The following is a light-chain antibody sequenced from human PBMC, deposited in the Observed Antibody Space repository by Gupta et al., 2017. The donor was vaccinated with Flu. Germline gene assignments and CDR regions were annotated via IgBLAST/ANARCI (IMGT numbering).Light chain of an antibody. J-gene: IGLJ2*01. CDR3: QVWDRMTAV. V-gene: IGLV3-1*01. Sequence: SCELTQPPSVSIFPGQQATITCYGYTWGYNYAPWYQPKPGQSPVLIIYQTYRRPSGLPARFSGSASGYTSTLTISGTSPMDEADYFCQVWDRMTAVFGGGTKLTVL. CDR1: TWGYNY. CDR2: QTY.